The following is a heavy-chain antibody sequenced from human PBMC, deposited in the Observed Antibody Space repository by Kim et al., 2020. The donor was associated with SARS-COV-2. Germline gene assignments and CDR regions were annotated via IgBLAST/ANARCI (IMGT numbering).Heavy chain of an antibody. CDR1: GFTFSSYG. CDR2: IWYDGSNK. J-gene: IGHJ4*02. V-gene: IGHV3-33*01. D-gene: IGHD6-13*01. Sequence: GGSLRLSCAASGFTFSSYGMHWVRQAPGKGLEWVAVIWYDGSNKYYADSVKGRFTISRDNSKNTLYLQMNSLRAEDTAVYYCVAEGYSSNPFDYWGQGTLVTVSS. CDR3: VAEGYSSNPFDY.